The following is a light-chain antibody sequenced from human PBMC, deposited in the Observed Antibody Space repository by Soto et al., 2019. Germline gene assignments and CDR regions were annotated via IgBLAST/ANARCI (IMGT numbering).Light chain of an antibody. CDR2: GAS. J-gene: IGKJ4*01. Sequence: EIVLTQSPGTLSVSPGQRATLSCRASQSVGRNYLAWYQQKPGQTPRLLIHGASSRATGIPDRFSGSGSGTDFTLTVISLEPEDFAVYYCQQYADSPLTFGGGTKVETK. V-gene: IGKV3-20*01. CDR1: QSVGRNY. CDR3: QQYADSPLT.